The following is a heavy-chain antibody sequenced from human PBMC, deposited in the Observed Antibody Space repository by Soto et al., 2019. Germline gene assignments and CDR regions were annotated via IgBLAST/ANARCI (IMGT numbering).Heavy chain of an antibody. CDR2: IKRKHEGGTT. Sequence: EVQVVESGGDLVKPGGSLRLSCAVSAFTFNNAWMNWVRQAPGKGLEWVGRIKRKHEGGTTDYAGPVKGRFTISRDDSLNTMLLQMNSLQTEDTAVYYCNADTIMTTDYGMDVWGQGTTVTVSS. J-gene: IGHJ6*02. V-gene: IGHV3-15*07. D-gene: IGHD4-17*01. CDR1: AFTFNNAW. CDR3: NADTIMTTDYGMDV.